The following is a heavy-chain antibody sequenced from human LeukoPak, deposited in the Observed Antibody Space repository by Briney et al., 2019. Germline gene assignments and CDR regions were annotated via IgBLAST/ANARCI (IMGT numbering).Heavy chain of an antibody. D-gene: IGHD6-19*01. CDR2: ISSSSSYI. CDR1: GFTLSSYS. J-gene: IGHJ4*02. CDR3: AKNSAVAGEFDY. V-gene: IGHV3-21*01. Sequence: GGSLRLSCAASGFTLSSYSMNWVRQAPGKGLEWVSSISSSSSYIYYADSVKGRFTISRDNAKNSLYLQMNSLRAEDTAVYYCAKNSAVAGEFDYWGQGTLVTVSS.